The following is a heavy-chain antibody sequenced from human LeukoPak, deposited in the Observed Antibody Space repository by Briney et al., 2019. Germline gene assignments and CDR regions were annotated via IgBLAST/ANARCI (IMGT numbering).Heavy chain of an antibody. J-gene: IGHJ4*02. Sequence: PGRSLRLSCAASGFTFSSYAMNWVCQAPGKGLEWVAIISYDGTNKDYADSVKGRFTISRDNSRNTLYLQMNSLRAEDTAVYHCARDPLYTNSPPSYFDYWGQGTLVTVSS. D-gene: IGHD2-2*02. CDR3: ARDPLYTNSPPSYFDY. CDR1: GFTFSSYA. CDR2: ISYDGTNK. V-gene: IGHV3-30-3*01.